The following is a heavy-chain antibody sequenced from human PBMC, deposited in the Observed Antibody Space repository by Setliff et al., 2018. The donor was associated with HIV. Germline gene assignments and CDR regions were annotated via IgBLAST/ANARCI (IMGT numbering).Heavy chain of an antibody. J-gene: IGHJ4*02. V-gene: IGHV4-61*10. CDR3: AAAEGQGPWYFFDN. Sequence: TSETLSLTCTVSGGSISSGSYYWSWIRQPAGKGLEWIGNIYYNGNTNYKPYLERRLTISVDTSKNQFSLSLSSVTATDTALYFCAAAEGQGPWYFFDNWCQGTQVTVSS. CDR2: IYYNGNT. D-gene: IGHD6-13*01. CDR1: GGSISSGSYY.